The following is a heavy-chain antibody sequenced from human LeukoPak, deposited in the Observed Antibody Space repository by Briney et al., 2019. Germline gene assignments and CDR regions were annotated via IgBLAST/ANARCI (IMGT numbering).Heavy chain of an antibody. CDR2: IYHSGRT. D-gene: IGHD1-26*01. CDR1: GGSISSGGYY. J-gene: IGHJ4*02. Sequence: SETLSLTCTVSGGSISSGGYYWSWIRQPPGKGLEWLGYIYHSGRTYYNPSLKSRVTISVDRSNNQFSLKLSSVTAADTAVYYCARASSWEGGDYWGQGTLVTVSS. CDR3: ARASSWEGGDY. V-gene: IGHV4-30-2*01.